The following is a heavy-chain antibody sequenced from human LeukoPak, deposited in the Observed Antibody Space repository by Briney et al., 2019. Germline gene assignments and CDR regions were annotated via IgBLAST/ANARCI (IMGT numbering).Heavy chain of an antibody. CDR3: ARESVVAASAFDY. CDR1: GGSISSGSHY. J-gene: IGHJ4*02. D-gene: IGHD2-15*01. V-gene: IGHV4-61*02. CDR2: IYTSEST. Sequence: LSLPCSGSGGSISSGSHYGSWIRQPAGQGLEWIGRIYTSESTNYNPSIQSRVTISVATSKTQFSLKLSSVTAADTAVYYCARESVVAASAFDYWGQGTLVTVSS.